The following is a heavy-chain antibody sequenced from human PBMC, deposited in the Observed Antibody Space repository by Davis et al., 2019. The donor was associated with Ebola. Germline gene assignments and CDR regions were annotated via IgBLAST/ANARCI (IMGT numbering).Heavy chain of an antibody. CDR3: ARGPTRYYFDN. Sequence: MPSETLSLTCTVSGGSISSYYWRWIRQSPGKGLDWIGYIYYSGSTNYNPSLKSRVSISIDTSKKQFSLKLTSVTAADTAVYYCARGPTRYYFDNWGQGTLVTVSS. CDR1: GGSISSYY. J-gene: IGHJ4*02. V-gene: IGHV4-59*08. CDR2: IYYSGST.